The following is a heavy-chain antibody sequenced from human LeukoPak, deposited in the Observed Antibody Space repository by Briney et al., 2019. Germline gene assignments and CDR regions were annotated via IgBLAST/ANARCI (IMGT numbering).Heavy chain of an antibody. CDR3: ARDYDYVRGSYHYDALDV. V-gene: IGHV4-59*01. J-gene: IGHJ3*01. CDR2: IYCTGRT. D-gene: IGHD3-16*02. Sequence: SGTLSLTCSVSGGSIGDYYWSWVRQTPGKELEWIGIIYCTGRTKYTPSLKSRVTRLIVTSKNQLSLTPSSVTAAETAVYYCARDYDYVRGSYHYDALDVWGQGTMVTVSA. CDR1: GGSIGDYY.